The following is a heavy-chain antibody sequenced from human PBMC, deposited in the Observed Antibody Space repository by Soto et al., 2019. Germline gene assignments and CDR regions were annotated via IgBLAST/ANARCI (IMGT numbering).Heavy chain of an antibody. J-gene: IGHJ3*02. Sequence: SEPLSLTCAVYGESFSGYYWSWFRQTPGKGLEWIEDIYHSGSTNYNPSLKSRVTISVDTSKNQFSLKLSSVTAADTAVYYCARHLPDSSSWYPHDAFDIWGQGTRVTVSS. CDR1: GESFSGYY. CDR2: IYHSGST. D-gene: IGHD6-13*01. V-gene: IGHV4-59*08. CDR3: ARHLPDSSSWYPHDAFDI.